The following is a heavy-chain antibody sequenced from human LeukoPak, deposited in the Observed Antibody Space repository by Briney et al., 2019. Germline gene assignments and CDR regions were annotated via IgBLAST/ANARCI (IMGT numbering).Heavy chain of an antibody. J-gene: IGHJ3*02. D-gene: IGHD1-1*01. CDR3: ATMGTEAFDI. CDR2: INPNSGGT. Sequence: ASVKDSCKASGYTFTAYYMHWVRQAPGQGLEWMGWINPNSGGTNYVQKFQGRDTMTRDTSISTAYMELSRLRSDDTAVYYCATMGTEAFDIWGQGTMGTVSS. CDR1: GYTFTAYY. V-gene: IGHV1-2*02.